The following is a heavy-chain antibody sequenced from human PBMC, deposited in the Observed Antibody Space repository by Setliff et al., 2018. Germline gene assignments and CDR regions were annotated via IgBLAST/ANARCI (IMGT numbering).Heavy chain of an antibody. CDR1: GGSFSDYY. CDR2: INHSGST. J-gene: IGHJ6*03. V-gene: IGHV4-34*01. D-gene: IGHD4-17*01. Sequence: SETLSLTCAVYGGSFSDYYWSWIRQSPGKGPEWIGEINHSGSTNYNPSLKTRVTISVDTSKNQFSLTLSSVTAADTAVYYCARETTMTYYFYYMDVWGKGTTVTVSS. CDR3: ARETTMTYYFYYMDV.